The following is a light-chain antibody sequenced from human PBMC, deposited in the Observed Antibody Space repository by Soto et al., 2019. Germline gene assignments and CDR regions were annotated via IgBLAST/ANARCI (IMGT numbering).Light chain of an antibody. V-gene: IGKV1-27*01. CDR3: QKYNSALGT. CDR2: AAS. CDR1: RVIGTY. J-gene: IGKJ1*01. Sequence: DIQLTQSPSSLSASVGDRVTITFRASRVIGTYLAWYQQKPGKVPELLIYAASTLHSGVPPRFSGSGSGTDFTLTIASLQPEDVATYYCQKYNSALGTFGQGTKVDI.